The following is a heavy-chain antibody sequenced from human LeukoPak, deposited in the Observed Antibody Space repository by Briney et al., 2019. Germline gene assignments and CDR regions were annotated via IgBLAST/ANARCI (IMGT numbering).Heavy chain of an antibody. D-gene: IGHD6-13*01. CDR2: ISSSSSTI. J-gene: IGHJ6*02. CDR1: GFTFSSYS. Sequence: GGSLRLSCAASGFTFSSYSMNWVRQAPGKGLEWVSYISSSSSTIYYADSVKGRFTISRDNAENSLYLQMNSLRAEDTAVYYCARDLSAAEDALYYYGMDVWGQGTTVTVSS. CDR3: ARDLSAAEDALYYYGMDV. V-gene: IGHV3-48*01.